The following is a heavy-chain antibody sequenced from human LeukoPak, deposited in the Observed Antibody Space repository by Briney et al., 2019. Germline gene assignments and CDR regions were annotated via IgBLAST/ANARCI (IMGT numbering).Heavy chain of an antibody. V-gene: IGHV4-61*08. Sequence: MTSETLSLTCTVSGGSISSGGYYWSWIRQHPGKGLEWIGYIYYSGSTYYNPSLKSRVTISVDTSKNQFSLKLSSVTAADTAVYYCARAQKFQGFRGYSYGGPVGYFDYWGQGTLVTVSS. CDR1: GGSISSGGYY. CDR2: IYYSGST. D-gene: IGHD5-18*01. CDR3: ARAQKFQGFRGYSYGGPVGYFDY. J-gene: IGHJ4*02.